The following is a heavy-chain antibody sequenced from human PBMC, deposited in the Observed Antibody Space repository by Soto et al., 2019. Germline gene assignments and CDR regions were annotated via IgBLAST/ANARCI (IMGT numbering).Heavy chain of an antibody. CDR3: ARAGGWDGSGSYYIAPPKNYYYCGMDV. V-gene: IGHV4-30-4*01. Sequence: QVQLQESGPGLVKPSQTLSLTCTVSGGSISSGDYYWSWIRQPPGKGLEWIGYIYYSGSTYYNPSLTSRVTISVDTSKNQFSLKLSSVTAADTAVYYCARAGGWDGSGSYYIAPPKNYYYCGMDVWGQGTTVTVSS. D-gene: IGHD3-10*01. J-gene: IGHJ6*02. CDR2: IYYSGST. CDR1: GGSISSGDYY.